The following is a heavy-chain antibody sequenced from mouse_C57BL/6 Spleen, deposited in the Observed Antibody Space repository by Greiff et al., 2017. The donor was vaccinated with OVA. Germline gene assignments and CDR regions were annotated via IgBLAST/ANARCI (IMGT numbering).Heavy chain of an antibody. CDR1: GYTFTDYY. D-gene: IGHD4-1*01. J-gene: IGHJ3*01. Sequence: VQLQQSGPELVKPGASVKISCKASGYTFTDYYMNWVKQSHGKSLEWIGDINPNNGGTSYNQKFKGKATLTVDKSSSTAYMQLSSLTTEDSAIYYCARQLTGFAYWGQGTLVTVSA. CDR2: INPNNGGT. V-gene: IGHV1-26*01. CDR3: ARQLTGFAY.